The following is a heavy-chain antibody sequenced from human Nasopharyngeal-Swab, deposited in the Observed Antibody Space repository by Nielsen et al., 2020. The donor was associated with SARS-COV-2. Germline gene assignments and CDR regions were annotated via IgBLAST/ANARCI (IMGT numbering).Heavy chain of an antibody. J-gene: IGHJ6*02. CDR3: ARDLQSGSPGRDYYYGMDV. Sequence: GGSLRLPCAASGFTVSSNYISWVRQAPGKGLEWVSVIYSGGSTYYADSVKGRFTISRDNSKNTLYLQMNSLRAEDTAVYYCARDLQSGSPGRDYYYGMDVWGQGTTVTVSS. D-gene: IGHD3-10*01. CDR1: GFTVSSNY. CDR2: IYSGGST. V-gene: IGHV3-53*01.